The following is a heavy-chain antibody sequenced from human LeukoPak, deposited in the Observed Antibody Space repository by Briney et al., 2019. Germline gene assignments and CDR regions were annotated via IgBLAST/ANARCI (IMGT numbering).Heavy chain of an antibody. D-gene: IGHD4-17*01. CDR3: ATGASKVTTDFANY. V-gene: IGHV5-10-1*01. CDR2: IDPSDSYT. CDR1: GYSFTNYW. J-gene: IGHJ4*02. Sequence: PGESLKISCQGSGYSFTNYWISWVRQMPGKGLEWMGRIDPSDSYTKYSPSFEGHVTISVDKSISTAFLQWSSLKASDSAMYYCATGASKVTTDFANYWGQGSQVAVSS.